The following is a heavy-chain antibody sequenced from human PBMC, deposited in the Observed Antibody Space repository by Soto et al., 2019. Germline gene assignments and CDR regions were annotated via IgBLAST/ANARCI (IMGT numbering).Heavy chain of an antibody. CDR2: ISGSGGST. Sequence: GGSLRLSCAASGFTFSSYAMSWVRQAPGKGLEWVSAISGSGGSTYYADSVKGRFTISRDNSKNTLYLQMNSLRAEDTAVYYCAKYGPDYDFWSGSRIEYYFDYWGQGTLVTVSS. V-gene: IGHV3-23*01. J-gene: IGHJ4*02. D-gene: IGHD3-3*01. CDR1: GFTFSSYA. CDR3: AKYGPDYDFWSGSRIEYYFDY.